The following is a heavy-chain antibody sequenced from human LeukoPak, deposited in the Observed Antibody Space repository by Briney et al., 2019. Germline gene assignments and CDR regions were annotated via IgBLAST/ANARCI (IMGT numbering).Heavy chain of an antibody. CDR1: GFTFSSYW. J-gene: IGHJ6*03. Sequence: GGSLRLSCAASGFTFSSYWMHWVRQAPGKGLVWVPRINSDGSSTSYADSVKGRFTISRDNAKNTLYLQMNSLRAEDTAVYYCARGSHCSSTSCYYYYYYMDVWGKGTTVTVSS. CDR3: ARGSHCSSTSCYYYYYYMDV. D-gene: IGHD2-2*01. V-gene: IGHV3-74*01. CDR2: INSDGSST.